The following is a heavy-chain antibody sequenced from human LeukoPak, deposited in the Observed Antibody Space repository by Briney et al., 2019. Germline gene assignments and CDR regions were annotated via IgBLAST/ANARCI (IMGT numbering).Heavy chain of an antibody. J-gene: IGHJ4*02. CDR3: IRRGEQAARGSLDY. CDR2: ISGDGGNT. D-gene: IGHD6-6*01. CDR1: GFTFDDYA. Sequence: PGGSLRLSCAASGFTFDDYAMHWVRHAPGKGLEWVSLISGDGGNTYYADSVKGRFTISRDNSRNSLYLQMNSLRSEDTALYYCIRRGEQAARGSLDYWGQGTLITVSS. V-gene: IGHV3-43*02.